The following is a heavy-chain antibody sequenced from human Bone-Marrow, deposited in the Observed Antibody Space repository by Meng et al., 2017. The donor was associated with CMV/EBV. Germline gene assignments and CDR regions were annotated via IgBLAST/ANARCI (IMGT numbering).Heavy chain of an antibody. CDR2: ISYDGSNK. V-gene: IGHV3-30*03. D-gene: IGHD5-24*01. CDR3: ARGGYNSFCLDY. Sequence: GESLKISCAASGFTFSSYSMNWVRQAPGKGLEWVAVISYDGSNKYYADSVKGRFTISRDNSKNTLYLQMNSLRAEDTAVYYCARGGYNSFCLDYWGQGTLVTVSS. J-gene: IGHJ4*02. CDR1: GFTFSSYS.